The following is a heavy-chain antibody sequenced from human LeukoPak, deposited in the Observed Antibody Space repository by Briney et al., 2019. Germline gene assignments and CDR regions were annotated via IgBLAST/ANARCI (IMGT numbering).Heavy chain of an antibody. J-gene: IGHJ5*02. CDR3: DTREKNRGCENWFDP. CDR2: FDPEDGET. D-gene: IGHD6-19*01. Sequence: ASVKVCCKVSGYTLTELSMHWVRQAPGKGLEWMGGFDPEDGETIYAQEFQGRVTMTEDTSKDTAYMEQSSLRSGDTAVYYCDTREKNRGCENWFDPWGQGTLVTVS. V-gene: IGHV1-24*01. CDR1: GYTLTELS.